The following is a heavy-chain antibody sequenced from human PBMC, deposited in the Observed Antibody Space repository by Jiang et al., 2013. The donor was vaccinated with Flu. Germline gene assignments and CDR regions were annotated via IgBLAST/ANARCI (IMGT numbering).Heavy chain of an antibody. D-gene: IGHD2-15*01. CDR3: ARGSYCSGGSCYRPDAFDI. J-gene: IGHJ3*02. V-gene: IGHV3-30-3*01. CDR2: ISYDGSNK. Sequence: VQLLESGGGVVQPGRSLRLSCAASGFTFSSYAMHWVRQAPGKGLEWVAVISYDGSNKYYADSVKGRFTISRDNSKNTLYLQMNSLRAEDTAVYYCARGSYCSGGSCYRPDAFDIWGQGTMVTVSS. CDR1: GFTFSSYA.